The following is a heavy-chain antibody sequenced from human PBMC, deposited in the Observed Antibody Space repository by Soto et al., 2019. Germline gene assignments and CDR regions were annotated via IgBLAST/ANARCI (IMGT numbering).Heavy chain of an antibody. J-gene: IGHJ6*02. V-gene: IGHV1-18*01. D-gene: IGHD2-2*03. CDR3: ARDEDLDIVVVPAAKNYYYYGMDV. CDR1: GYTFTSYG. Sequence: ASVKVSCKASGYTFTSYGISWVRQAPGQGLEWMGWINAGNGNTTYAQKFQGRVTITRDTSTSTVYTELSRLRSDDTAVYYCARDEDLDIVVVPAAKNYYYYGMDVWGQGTTVTVSS. CDR2: INAGNGNT.